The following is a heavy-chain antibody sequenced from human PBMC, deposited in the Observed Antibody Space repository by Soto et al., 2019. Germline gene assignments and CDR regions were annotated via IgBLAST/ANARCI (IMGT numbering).Heavy chain of an antibody. CDR3: ARGHLAVVPVASWFYYMDV. CDR2: INAGNGNT. V-gene: IGHV1-3*01. D-gene: IGHD2-2*01. Sequence: QVQLVQSGAEVEKPGASMKVSCKASGYTFTNYAVHWVRQAPGQRLEWMGWINAGNGNTRFSQNLQGRVTITRDTSARTVYMELSSLRSEDTAVYYCARGHLAVVPVASWFYYMDVWGKGTTVTVSS. CDR1: GYTFTNYA. J-gene: IGHJ6*03.